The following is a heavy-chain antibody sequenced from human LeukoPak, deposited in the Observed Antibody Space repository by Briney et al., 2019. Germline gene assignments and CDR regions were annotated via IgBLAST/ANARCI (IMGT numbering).Heavy chain of an antibody. V-gene: IGHV4-59*01. CDR3: ATCPITADGAVDY. D-gene: IGHD6-13*01. J-gene: IGHJ4*02. CDR2: IYYSGST. CDR1: GGSISRYY. Sequence: SETLSLTCTDSGGSISRYYWSWIRQPPGKGLEWIGYIYYSGSTDYNPSLKSRVTMSIDTSKNQFSLKLSSLTAADTAVYYCATCPITADGAVDYWGQGIRVTVSS.